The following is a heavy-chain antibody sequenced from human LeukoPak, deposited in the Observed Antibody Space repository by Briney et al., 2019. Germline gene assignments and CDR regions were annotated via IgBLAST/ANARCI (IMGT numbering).Heavy chain of an antibody. Sequence: PSETLSLTCAVYGGSFSTYYWSWIRQPPGKGLEWIGEINHRGSTYYNPSLKSRVTISVDTSKNQFSLKLSSVTAADTAVYYCARDSRIGEGYWGQGTLVTVSS. V-gene: IGHV4-34*01. J-gene: IGHJ4*02. D-gene: IGHD3-3*02. CDR3: ARDSRIGEGY. CDR1: GGSFSTYY. CDR2: INHRGST.